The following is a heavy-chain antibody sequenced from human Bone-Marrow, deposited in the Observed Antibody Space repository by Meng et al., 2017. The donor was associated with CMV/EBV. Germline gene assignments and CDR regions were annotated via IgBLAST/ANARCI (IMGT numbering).Heavy chain of an antibody. CDR3: ARVGYCSSICCSS. CDR1: GFTFSTYD. Sequence: GGSLRLSCAASGFTFSTYDMSWVRQAPGKGLEWVSILYSGGSSAYYADSVKGRFTISRDDSKNTLYLQMNSLRAEDTAVYYCARVGYCSSICCSSWGQGTLVTVSS. J-gene: IGHJ5*02. CDR2: LYSGGSSA. D-gene: IGHD2-2*01. V-gene: IGHV3-23*03.